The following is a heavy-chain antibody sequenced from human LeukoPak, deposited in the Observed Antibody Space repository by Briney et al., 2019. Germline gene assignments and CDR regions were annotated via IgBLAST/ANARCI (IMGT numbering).Heavy chain of an antibody. CDR2: INPSGGST. V-gene: IGHV1-46*01. CDR1: GYTFTSYY. CDR3: ARTLPVAYFDL. J-gene: IGHJ2*01. Sequence: ASVTVSFKASGYTFTSYYMHWVRQAPGQGREGMGIINPSGGSTNYAQKFQGRVTMTRDTSTNTVYMELSSLRSEDTAVYYCARTLPVAYFDLWGRGTLVTVSS. D-gene: IGHD6-19*01.